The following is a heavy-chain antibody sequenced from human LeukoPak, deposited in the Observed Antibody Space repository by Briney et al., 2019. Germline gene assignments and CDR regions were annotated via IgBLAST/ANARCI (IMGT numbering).Heavy chain of an antibody. Sequence: SETLSLTCTDSGGSIISDSYYGSWIRQPAGKGLEWIGRIYTRGSTNYNPSLKSRVTISVDTSKNQFSLKLRSVTAADTAVYYCASVPMYRSSLRDYWGQGTLVTVSS. J-gene: IGHJ4*02. D-gene: IGHD6-13*01. V-gene: IGHV4-61*02. CDR2: IYTRGST. CDR1: GGSIISDSYY. CDR3: ASVPMYRSSLRDY.